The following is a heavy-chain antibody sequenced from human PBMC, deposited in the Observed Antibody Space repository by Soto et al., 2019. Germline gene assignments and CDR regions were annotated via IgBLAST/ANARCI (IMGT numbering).Heavy chain of an antibody. V-gene: IGHV1-69*02. J-gene: IGHJ5*02. Sequence: ASVKVSCKASGGTFSSYTISWVRQAPGQGLEWMGRIIPILGIANYAQKFQGRVTITADKSTSTAYMELSSLRSEDTAVYYCASTSGGTHNWFDPWGQGTLVTVSS. CDR2: IIPILGIA. CDR1: GGTFSSYT. D-gene: IGHD3-10*01. CDR3: ASTSGGTHNWFDP.